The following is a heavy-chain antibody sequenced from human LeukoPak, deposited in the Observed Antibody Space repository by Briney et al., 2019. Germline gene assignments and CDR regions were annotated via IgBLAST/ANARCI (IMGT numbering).Heavy chain of an antibody. V-gene: IGHV3-23*01. CDR2: ISGSGGST. D-gene: IGHD3-22*01. CDR3: ATSGGSSGYYGAFDI. Sequence: GGSLRLSCAASGFTFSSYAMSWVRQAPGKGLEWVSAISGSGGSTYYADSVKGRFTISRDNSKNTLYLQMNSLRAEDTAVYYCATSGGSSGYYGAFDIWGLGTMVTVSS. J-gene: IGHJ3*02. CDR1: GFTFSSYA.